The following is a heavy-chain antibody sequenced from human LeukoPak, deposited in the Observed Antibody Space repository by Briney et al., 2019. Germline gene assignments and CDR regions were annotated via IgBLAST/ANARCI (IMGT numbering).Heavy chain of an antibody. D-gene: IGHD3-16*01. CDR3: ARGRPLGANFWVY. J-gene: IGHJ4*02. CDR1: EDIFSGHH. Sequence: GASVKVSCKASEDIFSGHHINWVRQAPGQGLEWMGWINPNSGDTNYAQKFQGRVTMTRDTSITTAYMELRGLRSDDRAVYYCARGRPLGANFWVYWGQGTLVTVSS. V-gene: IGHV1-2*02. CDR2: INPNSGDT.